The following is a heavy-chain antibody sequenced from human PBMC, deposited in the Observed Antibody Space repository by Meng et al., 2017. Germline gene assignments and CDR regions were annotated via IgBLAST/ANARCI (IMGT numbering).Heavy chain of an antibody. V-gene: IGHV3-33*01. J-gene: IGHJ4*02. Sequence: GESLKISCAASGFTFSSYGMHWVRQAPGKGLEWVAVIWYDGSNKYYADSVKGRFTISRDNSKNTLYLQMNSLRAEDTAVYYCARVQYSSSKFDYWGQGTLVTVSS. CDR2: IWYDGSNK. D-gene: IGHD6-13*01. CDR1: GFTFSSYG. CDR3: ARVQYSSSKFDY.